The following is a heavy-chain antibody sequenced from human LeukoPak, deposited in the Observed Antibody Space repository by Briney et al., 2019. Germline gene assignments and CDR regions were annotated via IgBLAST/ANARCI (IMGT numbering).Heavy chain of an antibody. D-gene: IGHD6-13*01. J-gene: IGHJ4*02. CDR3: ASVYSSSWYPRSYYFDY. CDR1: GFTFSSYW. V-gene: IGHV3-7*01. Sequence: TGGSLRLSCAASGFTFSSYWMSWVRQAPGKGLEWVANIKQDGSEKYYVDSVKGRFTISRDNARNSLYLQMNSLRAEDTAVYYCASVYSSSWYPRSYYFDYWGQGTLVTVSS. CDR2: IKQDGSEK.